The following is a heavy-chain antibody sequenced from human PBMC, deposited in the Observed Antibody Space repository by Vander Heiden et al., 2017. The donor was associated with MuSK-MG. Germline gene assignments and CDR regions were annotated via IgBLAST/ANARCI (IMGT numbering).Heavy chain of an antibody. CDR2: ISGRGSYS. J-gene: IGHJ4*02. CDR3: SKGGNEGGSLSGDY. V-gene: IGHV3-23*01. D-gene: IGHD2-15*01. Sequence: EVQLWESGGGLVQPGGSLRLSCAASGFTFSTYAMTWSRQAPGKGLELVSAISGRGSYSYYAGSVKGRFTISRDNSMNIVYLQMNTLRADDTAEYYCSKGGNEGGSLSGDYWGQGTLVTVSS. CDR1: GFTFSTYA.